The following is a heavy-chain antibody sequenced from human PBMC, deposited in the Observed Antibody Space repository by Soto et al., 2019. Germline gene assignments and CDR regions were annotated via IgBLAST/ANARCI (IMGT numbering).Heavy chain of an antibody. D-gene: IGHD2-15*01. V-gene: IGHV3-30-3*01. Sequence: QVQLVESGGGVVQPGRSLRLSCAASGFTFSSYAMHWVRQAPGKGLEWVAVISYDGSNKYYADSVKGRFTISRDNSKNTLYLQMNSLRADDTAVYYCARGYCSGGSCQKGYGDFDYWGQGTLVTVSS. CDR3: ARGYCSGGSCQKGYGDFDY. J-gene: IGHJ4*02. CDR2: ISYDGSNK. CDR1: GFTFSSYA.